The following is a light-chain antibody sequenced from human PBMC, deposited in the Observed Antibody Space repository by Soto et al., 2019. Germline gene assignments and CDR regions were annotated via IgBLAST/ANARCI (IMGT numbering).Light chain of an antibody. Sequence: EIALTQSPGTLSLSPGERATLSCRASQSVSSSYLAWYQQKPGQAPRLLIYGASSRATGIPDRFSGSGSGTDFTLTISRLEPEDFAVYYCQQYGSSLLLTFGGGTKVDIK. J-gene: IGKJ4*01. V-gene: IGKV3-20*01. CDR2: GAS. CDR1: QSVSSSY. CDR3: QQYGSSLLLT.